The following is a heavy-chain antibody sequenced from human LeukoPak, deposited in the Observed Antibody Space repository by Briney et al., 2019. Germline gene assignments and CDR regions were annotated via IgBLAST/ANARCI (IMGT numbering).Heavy chain of an antibody. CDR3: ARAAIVVVPAAIDY. D-gene: IGHD2-2*01. V-gene: IGHV1-46*01. J-gene: IGHJ4*02. CDR2: INPSGGST. CDR1: GYNFTGYY. Sequence: ASVKVSCKASGYNFTGYYMHLVRQAPGQGLEWMGTINPSGGSTSYAQKFQGRVTMTRDTSTSTVYMELSSLRSEDTAVYYCARAAIVVVPAAIDYWGQGTLVTVSS.